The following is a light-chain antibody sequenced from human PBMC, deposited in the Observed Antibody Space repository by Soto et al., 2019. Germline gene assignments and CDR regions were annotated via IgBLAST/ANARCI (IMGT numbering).Light chain of an antibody. CDR2: DVT. J-gene: IGLJ1*01. V-gene: IGLV2-11*01. CDR1: SSDVGAYNY. Sequence: QSALTQPRSVSGSPGQSVSISCTGTSSDVGAYNYVSWYQQHPGKAPKLMINDVTKRPSGVPDRFSGSKSGNTASLTISGLRAEDEADYYCQSYESSSLSGFVFGSGTKLTVL. CDR3: QSYESSSLSGFV.